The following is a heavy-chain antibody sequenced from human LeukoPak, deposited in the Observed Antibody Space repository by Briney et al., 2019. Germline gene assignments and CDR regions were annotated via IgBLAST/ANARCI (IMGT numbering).Heavy chain of an antibody. V-gene: IGHV3-33*01. J-gene: IGHJ4*02. Sequence: GGSLRLSCAASGFTFSSYGMHRVRQAPGKGLEWVAIIWYDGSNKYYADSVKGRFTISRDNSKNTLYLQMNSPRAEDTAVYYCARVPTGTINYFDYWGQGTLVTVSS. CDR1: GFTFSSYG. CDR2: IWYDGSNK. CDR3: ARVPTGTINYFDY.